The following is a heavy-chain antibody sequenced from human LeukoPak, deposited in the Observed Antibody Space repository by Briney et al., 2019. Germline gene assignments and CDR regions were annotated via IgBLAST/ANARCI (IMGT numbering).Heavy chain of an antibody. J-gene: IGHJ4*02. CDR2: ISSSSTYI. V-gene: IGHV3-21*01. CDR3: ARDLNTGYSSGWYIDY. D-gene: IGHD6-19*01. CDR1: GFTFSTYS. Sequence: GGSLRLSCAASGFTFSTYSMNWVRQAPGKGLEWVSSISSSSTYIYYADSVKGRFTISRDNAKNSLYLQMNSLRAEDTAVYYCARDLNTGYSSGWYIDYWGQGTLVTVSS.